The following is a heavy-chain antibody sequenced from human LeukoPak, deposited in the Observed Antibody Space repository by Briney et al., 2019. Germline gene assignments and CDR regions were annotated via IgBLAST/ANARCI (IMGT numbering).Heavy chain of an antibody. D-gene: IGHD1-26*01. CDR1: GFTFSSYA. CDR2: ISYDGGNK. J-gene: IGHJ3*02. Sequence: GGSLRLSCAASGFTFSSYAMHWVRQAPGKGLEWVAVISYDGGNKYYADSVKGRFTISRDNSKNTLYLQMNSLRAEDTAVYYCARTHRGLGATRENAFDIWGQGTMVTVSS. V-gene: IGHV3-30*04. CDR3: ARTHRGLGATRENAFDI.